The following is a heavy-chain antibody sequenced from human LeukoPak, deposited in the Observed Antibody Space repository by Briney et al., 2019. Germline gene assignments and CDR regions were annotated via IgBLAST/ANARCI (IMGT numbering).Heavy chain of an antibody. J-gene: IGHJ3*02. CDR1: GFTFSSYA. D-gene: IGHD3-3*01. Sequence: GGSLRLSCAASGFTFSSYAMSWVRQAPGKGLEWVSAISGSGGSTYYADSVKGRFTISRDNSKNTLYLQMNSLRAEDTAVYYCAKDLLLYYDFWSGFDAFDIWGQGTMVTVSS. V-gene: IGHV3-23*01. CDR2: ISGSGGST. CDR3: AKDLLLYYDFWSGFDAFDI.